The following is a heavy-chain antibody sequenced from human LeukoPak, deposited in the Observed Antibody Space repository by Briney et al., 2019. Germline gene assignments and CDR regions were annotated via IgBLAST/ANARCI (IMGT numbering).Heavy chain of an antibody. CDR3: ASERRDGDNYEIY. Sequence: PGGSLRLSCAASGFTFSSYSMNWVRQAPGKGLEWVSYISSSSSTIYYADSVKGRFTISRDNAKNSLYLQMSGLRAEDTAVYYCASERRDGDNYEIYWGQGTLVTVSS. V-gene: IGHV3-48*01. CDR2: ISSSSSTI. CDR1: GFTFSSYS. J-gene: IGHJ4*02. D-gene: IGHD5-24*01.